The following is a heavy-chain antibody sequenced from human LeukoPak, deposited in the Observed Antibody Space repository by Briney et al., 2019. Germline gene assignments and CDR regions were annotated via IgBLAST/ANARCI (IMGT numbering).Heavy chain of an antibody. J-gene: IGHJ6*02. V-gene: IGHV4-34*01. Sequence: KSSETLSLTCAVYGGSFSGYYWSWIRQPPGKGLEWIGEINHSGSTNYNPSLKSRVTISVDTSKNQFSLKLSSVTAADTAVYYCARGYYDFWSGYYEEVNYYYYYGMDVWGQGTTVTVSS. CDR2: INHSGST. CDR3: ARGYYDFWSGYYEEVNYYYYYGMDV. CDR1: GGSFSGYY. D-gene: IGHD3-3*01.